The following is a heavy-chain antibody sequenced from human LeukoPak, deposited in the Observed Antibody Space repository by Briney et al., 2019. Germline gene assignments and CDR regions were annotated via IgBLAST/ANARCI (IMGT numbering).Heavy chain of an antibody. D-gene: IGHD3-10*01. CDR1: GYTFTSYA. CDR2: INTNTGNP. CDR3: ARGAVSITMVRGVIIKENYYYYYMDV. Sequence: ASVKVSCKASGYTFTSYAMNWVRQAPGQGLEWMGWINTNTGNPTYAQGFTGRFVFSLDTSVSTAYLQISSLKAEDTAVYYCARGAVSITMVRGVIIKENYYYYYMDVWGKGTTVTVSS. J-gene: IGHJ6*03. V-gene: IGHV7-4-1*02.